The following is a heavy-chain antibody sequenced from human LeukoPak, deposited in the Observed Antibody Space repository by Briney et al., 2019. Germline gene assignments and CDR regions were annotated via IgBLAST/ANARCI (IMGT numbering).Heavy chain of an antibody. CDR2: IRVGGRST. Sequence: GPCLRPARVVAGICLSNSGISCVRHAGGDWLGWVSYIRVGGRSTTYAKSVKVLPSTSRAPSLNTLYLQMNNLRAEDTAVYFCAKRGVRIRGILLNGYHQEAYHYDFWGQGVLVTVSS. V-gene: IGHV3-23*01. CDR3: AKRGVRIRGILLNGYHQEAYHYDF. J-gene: IGHJ4*02. CDR1: GICLSNSG. D-gene: IGHD3-10*01.